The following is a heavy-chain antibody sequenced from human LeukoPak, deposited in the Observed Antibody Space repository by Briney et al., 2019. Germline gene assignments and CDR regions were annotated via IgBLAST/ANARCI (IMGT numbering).Heavy chain of an antibody. V-gene: IGHV1-8*01. Sequence: GASVKVSCKASGYTFTSYDINWVRQATGQGLEWMGWMNPNSGNTGYAQKFQGRVTMTRNTSISTAYMELSSLRSEDTAVYYCARAGRTIVVVPAARDWFAPWGQGPLVPVSS. D-gene: IGHD2-2*01. J-gene: IGHJ5*02. CDR1: GYTFTSYD. CDR2: MNPNSGNT. CDR3: ARAGRTIVVVPAARDWFAP.